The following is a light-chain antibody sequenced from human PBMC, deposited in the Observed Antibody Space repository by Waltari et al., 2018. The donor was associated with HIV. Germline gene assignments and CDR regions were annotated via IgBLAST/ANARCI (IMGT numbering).Light chain of an antibody. CDR2: STN. Sequence: QTVVTQEPSLTVSPGGTVTLTCASSTGAVTSGNYPNWFQQNPGHAPRALIYSTNKKHSWTPARFSGSLLGGKAALTLSGVQPEDESEYSCLLYYGGQGYVFGTGTKVTVL. CDR1: TGAVTSGNY. CDR3: LLYYGGQGYV. J-gene: IGLJ1*01. V-gene: IGLV7-43*01.